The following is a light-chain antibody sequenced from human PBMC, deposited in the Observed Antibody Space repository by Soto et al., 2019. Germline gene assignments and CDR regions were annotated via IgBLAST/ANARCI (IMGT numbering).Light chain of an antibody. CDR1: QNINNY. V-gene: IGKV3-15*01. Sequence: EIVMTQSPATLSVSPGERATLSCRASQNINNYVAWYQQMPGQAPRLLIYGTSTKARFSGSGSGTDFTLTISSLQSEDFAVYYCQQRSNWPLTFGGGTKVEIK. CDR2: GTS. CDR3: QQRSNWPLT. J-gene: IGKJ4*01.